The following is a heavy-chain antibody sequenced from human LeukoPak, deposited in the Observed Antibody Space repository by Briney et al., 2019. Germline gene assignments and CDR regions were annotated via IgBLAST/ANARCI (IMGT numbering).Heavy chain of an antibody. CDR2: INHSGST. D-gene: IGHD3-10*01. V-gene: IGHV4-34*01. CDR1: GGSFSGYY. Sequence: PSETLSLTCAVYGGSFSGYYWSRIRQPPGKGLEWIGEINHSGSTNYNPSLKSRVTISVDTSKNQFSLKLSSVTAADTAVYYCARKYGSGSFNWFDPWGQGTLVTVSS. J-gene: IGHJ5*02. CDR3: ARKYGSGSFNWFDP.